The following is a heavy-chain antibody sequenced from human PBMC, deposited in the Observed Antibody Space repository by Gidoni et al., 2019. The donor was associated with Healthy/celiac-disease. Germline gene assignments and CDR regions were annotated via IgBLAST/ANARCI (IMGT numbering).Heavy chain of an antibody. CDR3: AHHPHTIGYSYAFDY. V-gene: IGHV2-5*02. CDR2: IYWDDDK. J-gene: IGHJ4*02. CDR1: GFSLSTSGVG. D-gene: IGHD5-18*01. Sequence: QITLKESGPTLVKPTQTLTLTCTFSGFSLSTSGVGVGWIRQPPGKALEWLALIYWDDDKRYSPSPKSRLTITKDTSKNQVVLTMTNMDPVDTATYYCAHHPHTIGYSYAFDYWGQGTLVTVSS.